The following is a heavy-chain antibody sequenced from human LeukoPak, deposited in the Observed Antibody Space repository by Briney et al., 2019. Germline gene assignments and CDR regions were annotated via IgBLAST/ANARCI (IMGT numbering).Heavy chain of an antibody. V-gene: IGHV3-15*01. J-gene: IGHJ6*04. Sequence: GGSLRLSCAASGFTFSNAWMSWVRQAPGKGLEWVGRIKSKTDGGTTDYAAPVKGRFTISRDDSKNTLYLQMNSLKTEDTAVYYCTTKPCSSTSCYYYYGMDAWGKGTTVTVSS. CDR3: TTKPCSSTSCYYYYGMDA. CDR2: IKSKTDGGTT. CDR1: GFTFSNAW. D-gene: IGHD2-2*01.